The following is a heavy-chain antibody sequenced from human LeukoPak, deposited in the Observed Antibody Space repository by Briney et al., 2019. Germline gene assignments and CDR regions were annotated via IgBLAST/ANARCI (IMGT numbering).Heavy chain of an antibody. CDR3: ARGEWSDY. CDR2: INHSGST. D-gene: IGHD2-8*01. V-gene: IGHV4-34*01. J-gene: IGHJ4*02. CDR1: GGSFSGYY. Sequence: PSETLSLTCAVYGGSFSGYYWSWIRQPPGKGLEWIGEINHSGSTNYNPSLKSRVTISVDTSKNQFSLKLSSVTAADTAVYYCARGEWSDYWGQGTLVTVSS.